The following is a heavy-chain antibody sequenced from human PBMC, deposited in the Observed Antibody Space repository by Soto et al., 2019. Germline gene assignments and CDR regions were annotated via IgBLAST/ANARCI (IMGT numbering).Heavy chain of an antibody. J-gene: IGHJ5*02. CDR3: ARKGKNSRGQYWLDP. Sequence: EVQLLESGGGLVQPGESLKISCKGSGFTFTSYWIAWVRQMPGKGLEWMGIIFPDDSDTRYSPSFQGQVTISADKSISTAYLQWSSLKASDTAMYYCARKGKNSRGQYWLDPWGQGTLVTVSS. D-gene: IGHD2-15*01. CDR2: IFPDDSDT. V-gene: IGHV5-51*01. CDR1: GFTFTSYW.